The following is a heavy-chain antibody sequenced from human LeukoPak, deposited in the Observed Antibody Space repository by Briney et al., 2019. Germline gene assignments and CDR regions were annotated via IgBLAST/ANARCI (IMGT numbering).Heavy chain of an antibody. D-gene: IGHD3-16*02. CDR3: ARGEITSGGVIVVFDC. J-gene: IGHJ4*02. Sequence: ASVKVSCKASGYTFTGYYIHWVRQAPGQGLEWMGWLNPNSGDTNFAQKFQDSVTMTRDTSISTAYMELRRLRSDDTAVYYCARGEITSGGVIVVFDCWGQGTLVTVSS. CDR2: LNPNSGDT. CDR1: GYTFTGYY. V-gene: IGHV1-2*02.